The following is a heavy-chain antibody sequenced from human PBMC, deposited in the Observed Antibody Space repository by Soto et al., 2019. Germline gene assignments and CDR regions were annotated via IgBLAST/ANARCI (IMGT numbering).Heavy chain of an antibody. V-gene: IGHV4-59*12. CDR1: GGSISSYY. Sequence: SETLSLTCTVSGGSISSYYWSWIRQPPGKGLEWIGYIYYSGSTYYNPSLKSRVTISVDTSKNQFSLKLSSVTAADTAVYYCARDPGASSWYNVGFDYWGQGTLVTVSS. CDR2: IYYSGST. D-gene: IGHD6-13*01. J-gene: IGHJ4*02. CDR3: ARDPGASSWYNVGFDY.